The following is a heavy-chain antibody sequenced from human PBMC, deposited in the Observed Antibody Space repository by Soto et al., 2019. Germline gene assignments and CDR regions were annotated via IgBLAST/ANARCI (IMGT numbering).Heavy chain of an antibody. V-gene: IGHV3-21*01. CDR3: ASHPRDQTYFCYGMDV. J-gene: IGHJ6*02. CDR1: GFTFSSYS. CDR2: ISSSSSYI. Sequence: PGGSLRLSCAASGFTFSSYSMNWVRQAPGKGLEWVSSISSSSSYIYYADSVKGRFTISRDNAKNSLYLQMNSLRAEDTAVYYCASHPRDQTYFCYGMDVWGQGTTVTVSS.